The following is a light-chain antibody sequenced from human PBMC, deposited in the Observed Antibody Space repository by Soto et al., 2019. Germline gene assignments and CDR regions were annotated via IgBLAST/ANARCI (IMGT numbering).Light chain of an antibody. Sequence: AIRMTQSPSSFSASTGDRVTTTCRASQGISSYLAWYQQKPGKAPKLLIYAASTLQSGVPSRFSGSGSGTDFTFTISSLQPEDIATYYCQQYDNLPSLTFGGGTKVDIK. CDR1: QGISSY. CDR3: QQYDNLPSLT. V-gene: IGKV1-8*01. CDR2: AAS. J-gene: IGKJ4*01.